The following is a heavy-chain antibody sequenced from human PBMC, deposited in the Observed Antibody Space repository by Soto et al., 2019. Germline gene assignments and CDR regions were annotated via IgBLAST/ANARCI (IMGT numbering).Heavy chain of an antibody. V-gene: IGHV3-48*01. CDR1: GFTFSSYS. CDR3: ATNYYGSGSYYNVPYNWFDP. Sequence: EVQLVESGGGLVQPGGSLRLSCAASGFTFSSYSMNWVRQAPGKGLEWVSYISSSSSTIYYADSVKGRFTISRDNAKNSLYLQMNSLRAEDTAVYYCATNYYGSGSYYNVPYNWFDPWGQGTLVTVSS. J-gene: IGHJ5*02. CDR2: ISSSSSTI. D-gene: IGHD3-10*01.